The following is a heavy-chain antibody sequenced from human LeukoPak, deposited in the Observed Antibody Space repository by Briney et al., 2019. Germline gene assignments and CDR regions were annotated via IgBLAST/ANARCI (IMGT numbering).Heavy chain of an antibody. CDR3: VREGGDLRWLVP. D-gene: IGHD6-25*01. CDR2: INTSGST. CDR1: GGSISSYY. V-gene: IGHV4-4*07. J-gene: IGHJ5*02. Sequence: SETLSLTCTVSGGSISSYYWTWIRQSAGKGLEWIGRINTSGSTNYNPSLRSGGTMYVNTSKNQFPLHPTTVTAADTAVYSCVREGGDLRWLVPWGQRTLVTVSS.